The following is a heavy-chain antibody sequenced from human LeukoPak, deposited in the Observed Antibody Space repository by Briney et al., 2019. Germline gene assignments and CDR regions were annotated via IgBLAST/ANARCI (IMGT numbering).Heavy chain of an antibody. V-gene: IGHV3-23*01. J-gene: IGHJ4*02. Sequence: GGSLRLSCAASGFTFSSYAMSWVRQAPGKGLEWVSAISGSSDDTYYADSVKGRFTVSRDNSKNTLYLSMRSLGAEDTAVYYCARHQYTTSTRFDYWGQGTLVTVSS. D-gene: IGHD6-6*01. CDR3: ARHQYTTSTRFDY. CDR2: ISGSSDDT. CDR1: GFTFSSYA.